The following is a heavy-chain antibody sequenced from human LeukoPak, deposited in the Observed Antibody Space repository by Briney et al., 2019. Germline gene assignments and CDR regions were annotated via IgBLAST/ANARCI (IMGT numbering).Heavy chain of an antibody. CDR3: ARDQEGFDY. Sequence: GASVKASCKASGYTFTNNYLHWVRQAPGQGLEWMGMIYPRDGSTSYAQNFQGRVTVTRDTSTTTVHMELRGLRSEDTAVYYCARDQEGFDYWDQGTVVTVSS. CDR2: IYPRDGST. V-gene: IGHV1-46*01. J-gene: IGHJ4*02. CDR1: GYTFTNNY.